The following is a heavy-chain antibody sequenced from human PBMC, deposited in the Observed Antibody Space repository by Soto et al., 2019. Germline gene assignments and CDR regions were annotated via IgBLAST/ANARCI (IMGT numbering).Heavy chain of an antibody. Sequence: GGSLRLSCAASGFTFSNAWMSWVRQAPGKGLEWVGRIKSKTDGGTTDDAAPVKGRFTISRDDSKNTLYLQMNSLKTEDTAEYYCTAFYGAVAGTAEYFQHWGQGTLVTVSS. D-gene: IGHD6-19*01. CDR1: GFTFSNAW. V-gene: IGHV3-15*01. J-gene: IGHJ1*01. CDR2: IKSKTDGGTT. CDR3: TAFYGAVAGTAEYFQH.